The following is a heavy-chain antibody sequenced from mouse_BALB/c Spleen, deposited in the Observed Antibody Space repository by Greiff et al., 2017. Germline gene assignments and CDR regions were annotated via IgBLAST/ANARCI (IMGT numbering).Heavy chain of an antibody. CDR3: ARSAYYFDY. J-gene: IGHJ2*01. D-gene: IGHD6-1*01. CDR2: IYPGDGVT. Sequence: EVQLQQSGPELVKPGASVKMSCKASGYTFTSYVMHWVKQKPGQGLEWIGQIYPGDGVTNYNGKFKGKATLTADKSSSTAYMQLSSLTSEDSAVYFCARSAYYFDYWGQGTTLTVSS. V-gene: IGHV1-14*01. CDR1: GYTFTSYV.